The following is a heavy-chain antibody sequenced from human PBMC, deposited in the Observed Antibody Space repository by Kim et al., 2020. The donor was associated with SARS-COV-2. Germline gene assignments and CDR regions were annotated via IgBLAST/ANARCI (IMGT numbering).Heavy chain of an antibody. CDR2: TSSDQIRT. Sequence: GGSLRLSCVASGFTFTGYGMHWVRQAPGKGLEWVAGTSSDQIRTYYGDSAKGRFTIARDNSMNTLYLQLNNLRGEDTGVYYCARDDDTSGHFSYFQHWGQGTEVTVSS. CDR3: ARDDDTSGHFSYFQH. V-gene: IGHV3-33*05. J-gene: IGHJ1*01. D-gene: IGHD3-22*01. CDR1: GFTFTGYG.